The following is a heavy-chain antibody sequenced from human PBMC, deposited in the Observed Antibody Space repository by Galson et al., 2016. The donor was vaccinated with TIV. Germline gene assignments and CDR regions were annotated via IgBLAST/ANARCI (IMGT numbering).Heavy chain of an antibody. CDR1: GDSVSSNSAA. CDR3: ARAAGRNGATCHATCESFDF. CDR2: AYCRSRCYY. Sequence: CANSGDSVSSNSAAWNWIRQSPSRGLEWLGRAYCRSRCYYDYAVSVKSRVTIESDTSKNQFSLQLNSVTSEDTAVYYCARAAGRNGATCHATCESFDFWGQGTKVTVSS. D-gene: IGHD3-10*01. J-gene: IGHJ3*01. V-gene: IGHV6-1*01.